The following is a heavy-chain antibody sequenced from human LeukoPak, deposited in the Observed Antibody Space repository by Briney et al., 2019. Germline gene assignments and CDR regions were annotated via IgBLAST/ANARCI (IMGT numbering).Heavy chain of an antibody. CDR1: GFSFSYYA. Sequence: GGSLRLSCAASGFSFSYYAMSWVRQAPGKGLEWVSSINSGATDTYYADSVKGRFTISRDNSKNTLYLQMNSLRAEDTALYYCAKDPYRYYVRGYFDSWGQGTLVTVSS. CDR2: INSGATDT. V-gene: IGHV3-23*01. CDR3: AKDPYRYYVRGYFDS. D-gene: IGHD3-16*01. J-gene: IGHJ4*02.